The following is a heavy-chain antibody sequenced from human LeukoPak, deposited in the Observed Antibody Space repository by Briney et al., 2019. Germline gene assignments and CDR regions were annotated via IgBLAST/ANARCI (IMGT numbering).Heavy chain of an antibody. J-gene: IGHJ4*02. V-gene: IGHV4-59*02. CDR2: IYYSGST. CDR3: ARVSGGYSY. Sequence: PSETLSLTCAVSGGSVSGYYWSWIRQPPGKGLEWIGYIYYSGSTNYNPSLKSRVSISVDTSKNQFSLKLSSVTAADTAVYYCARVSGGYSYWGQGTLVTVSS. CDR1: GGSVSGYY. D-gene: IGHD1-26*01.